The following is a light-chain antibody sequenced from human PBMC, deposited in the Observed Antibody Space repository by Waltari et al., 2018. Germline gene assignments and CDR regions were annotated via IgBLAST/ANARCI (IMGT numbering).Light chain of an antibody. V-gene: IGKV2-28*01. CDR1: QSLLHSNGYSF. Sequence: DIVMTQSPLSLPVTPGEPASISCRSSQSLLHSNGYSFLDWYLQKPGQSPQLLIYLGSNRASGVPDRFSGSGSGTDFTLKSSRVEAEDVGVYYCMRALQTPFTFGPGTKVDIK. J-gene: IGKJ3*01. CDR3: MRALQTPFT. CDR2: LGS.